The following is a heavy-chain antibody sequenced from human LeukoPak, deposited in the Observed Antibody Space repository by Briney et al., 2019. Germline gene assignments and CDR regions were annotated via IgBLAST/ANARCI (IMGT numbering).Heavy chain of an antibody. D-gene: IGHD6-6*01. V-gene: IGHV1-2*02. CDR3: ARSNIATRRGHNWFDP. J-gene: IGHJ5*02. CDR2: IGPNSGGT. Sequence: GASVKVSCKASGYTFTGYYMHWVRQAPGQGLEWMGWIGPNSGGTNYAQNFQGRVTMTRDTSVSTAYMERSSLRSDDTAVYYCARSNIATRRGHNWFDPWGQGTLVTVSS. CDR1: GYTFTGYY.